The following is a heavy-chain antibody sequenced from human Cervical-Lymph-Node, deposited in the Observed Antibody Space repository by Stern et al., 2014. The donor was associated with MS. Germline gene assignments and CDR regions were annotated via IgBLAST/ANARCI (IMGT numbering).Heavy chain of an antibody. J-gene: IGHJ6*02. Sequence: VPLVESGGGLVKPGASLRLSCAASGFTFTDHYMRWVRQAPGKGLEWGSYISRSGDTIYYADAVKGRFTISRDIVKNSLYLQMNSLRAEDAALYYCARGGSAYYYGMDVWGQGTAVTVS. CDR2: ISRSGDTI. V-gene: IGHV3-11*01. CDR1: GFTFTDHY. CDR3: ARGGSAYYYGMDV.